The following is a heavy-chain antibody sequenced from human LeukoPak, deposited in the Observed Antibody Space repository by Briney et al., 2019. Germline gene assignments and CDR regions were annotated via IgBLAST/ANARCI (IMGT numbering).Heavy chain of an antibody. CDR3: ARDSSDFWSGYYTGIYYFDY. J-gene: IGHJ4*02. CDR2: ISSSSSTI. D-gene: IGHD3-3*01. V-gene: IGHV3-48*01. CDR1: GFTFSSYS. Sequence: GGSLRLSCAASGFTFSSYSMNWVRQAPGKGLEWVSYISSSSSTIYYADSVKGRFTISRDNAKNSLYLQTNSLRAEDTAVYYCARDSSDFWSGYYTGIYYFDYWGQGTLVTVSA.